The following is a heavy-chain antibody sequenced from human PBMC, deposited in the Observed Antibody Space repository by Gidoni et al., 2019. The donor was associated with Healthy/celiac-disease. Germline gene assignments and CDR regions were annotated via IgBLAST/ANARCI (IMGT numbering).Heavy chain of an antibody. J-gene: IGHJ4*02. D-gene: IGHD3-16*01. CDR1: GFTFSSYA. Sequence: QVQLVESGGGVVQPGRSLRLSCAASGFTFSSYAMHWVRQAQGKGLEWVAVISYDGSNKYYADSVKGRFTISRDNSKNTLYLQMNSLRAEDTAVYYCARDGVFDYWGQGTLVTVSS. CDR3: ARDGVFDY. CDR2: ISYDGSNK. V-gene: IGHV3-30-3*01.